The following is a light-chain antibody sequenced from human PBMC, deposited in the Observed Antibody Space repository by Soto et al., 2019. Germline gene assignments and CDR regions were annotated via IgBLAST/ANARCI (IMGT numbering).Light chain of an antibody. J-gene: IGLJ1*01. CDR3: SSYTTSNTPLYV. CDR1: SGDIGSYNR. V-gene: IGLV2-14*01. CDR2: EVT. Sequence: QSVLTQPASVSGSPGQSITISCTGTSGDIGSYNRVSWYQQHPGKAPKLIIYEVTDRPSGVSNRFSGSQSGNTASLTISGLQAEDEANYYCSSYTTSNTPLYVFGTGTKLTVL.